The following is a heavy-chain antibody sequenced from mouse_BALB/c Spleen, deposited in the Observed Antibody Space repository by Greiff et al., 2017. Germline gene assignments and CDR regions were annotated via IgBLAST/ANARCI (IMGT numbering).Heavy chain of an antibody. Sequence: EVKLVESGAELVKPGASVKLSCTASGFNIKDTYMHWVKQRPEQGLEWIGRIDPANGNTKYDPKFQGKATITADTSSNTAYLQLSSLTSEDTAVYYCAGTARATGTYWGQGTLVTVSA. CDR3: AGTARATGTY. V-gene: IGHV14-3*02. J-gene: IGHJ3*01. CDR1: GFNIKDTY. D-gene: IGHD3-2*01. CDR2: IDPANGNT.